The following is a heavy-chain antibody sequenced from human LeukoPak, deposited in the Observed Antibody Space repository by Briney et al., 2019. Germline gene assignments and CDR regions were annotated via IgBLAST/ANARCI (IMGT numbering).Heavy chain of an antibody. Sequence: PSETLSLTCTVSGGSISSYYWSWIRQPAGKGLEWIGRIYTSGSTNYNPSLKSRVTMSVDTSQRQFSLRLTSVRAADTAVYYCARGRYLTTLGGAAAGFLDYWGQGTVVTVSS. CDR3: ARGRYLTTLGGAAAGFLDY. J-gene: IGHJ4*02. V-gene: IGHV4-4*07. CDR2: IYTSGST. CDR1: GGSISSYY. D-gene: IGHD6-13*01.